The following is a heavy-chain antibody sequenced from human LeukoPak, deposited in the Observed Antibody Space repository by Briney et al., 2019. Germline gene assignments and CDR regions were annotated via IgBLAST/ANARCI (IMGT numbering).Heavy chain of an antibody. D-gene: IGHD3-16*01. Sequence: GGSLRLSCAASGFSVSSNYMNWVRQAPGKGLEWVSSISSSSSYIYYADSVKGRFTISRDNAKNSLSLQMHSLRAEDTAVYYCAREYVDLNYYYYGMDVWGQGTTVTVSS. CDR2: ISSSSSYI. CDR1: GFSVSSNY. CDR3: AREYVDLNYYYYGMDV. J-gene: IGHJ6*02. V-gene: IGHV3-21*01.